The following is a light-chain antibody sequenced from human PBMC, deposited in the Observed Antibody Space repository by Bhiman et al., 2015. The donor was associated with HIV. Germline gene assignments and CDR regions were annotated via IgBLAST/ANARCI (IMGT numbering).Light chain of an antibody. V-gene: IGLV2-23*02. J-gene: IGLJ3*02. CDR3: CSYAGPRIFWL. Sequence: QSALTQPPSASGSPGQSVTISCTGTSSDVGRYNFVSWYQQRPGEAPKLMIYDVTKRPSGVSSRFSGSKSGNTASLAISGLQAEDEADYYCCSYAGPRIFWLFGGGTKLTVL. CDR2: DVT. CDR1: SSDVGRYNF.